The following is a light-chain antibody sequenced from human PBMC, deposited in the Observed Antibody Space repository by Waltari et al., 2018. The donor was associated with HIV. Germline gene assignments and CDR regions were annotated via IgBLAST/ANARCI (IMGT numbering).Light chain of an antibody. Sequence: DIVMTQSPAILSVSPGERVTLSCRASQSVGGNLAWYQQKLGQAPRLLIYDAATRAAESPVRFSGSGSGTEFTLTIDSLQSEDFATYYCQQYNIRPRGNTFGQGTKLQIK. V-gene: IGKV3-15*01. CDR1: QSVGGN. CDR3: QQYNIRPRGNT. J-gene: IGKJ2*01. CDR2: DAA.